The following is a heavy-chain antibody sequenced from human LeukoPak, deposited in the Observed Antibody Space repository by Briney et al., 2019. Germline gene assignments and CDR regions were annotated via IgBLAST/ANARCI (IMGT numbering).Heavy chain of an antibody. V-gene: IGHV3-23*01. CDR1: GITFTNYA. CDR3: AKGSGDYWPSTLYFQH. J-gene: IGHJ1*01. CDR2: ISGSGP. Sequence: GGSLRLSCAASGITFTNYAMTWVRQAPGKGLEWVSSISGSGPHYADSVKGRFTISGDNSKNTLSLLMNSLRAEDTAVYYCAKGSGDYWPSTLYFQHWGQGTLVTVSS. D-gene: IGHD1-26*01.